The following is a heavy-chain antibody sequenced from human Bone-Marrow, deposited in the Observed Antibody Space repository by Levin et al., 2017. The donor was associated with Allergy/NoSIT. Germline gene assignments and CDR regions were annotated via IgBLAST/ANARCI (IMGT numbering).Heavy chain of an antibody. Sequence: SETLSLTCTVSGGSISSGGYYWSWIRQHPGKGLEWIGYIYYSGSTYYNPSLKSRVTISVDTSKNQFSLKLSSVTAADTAVYYCARGPVVPAAIPRFDPWGQGTLVTVSS. D-gene: IGHD2-2*01. CDR1: GGSISSGGYY. V-gene: IGHV4-31*03. J-gene: IGHJ5*02. CDR2: IYYSGST. CDR3: ARGPVVPAAIPRFDP.